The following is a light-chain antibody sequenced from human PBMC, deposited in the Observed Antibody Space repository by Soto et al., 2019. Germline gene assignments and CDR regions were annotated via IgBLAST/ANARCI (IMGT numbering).Light chain of an antibody. J-gene: IGKJ2*03. CDR1: QNVARSN. V-gene: IGKV3-20*01. Sequence: EIVLTQSPDTLSLSPGERATLSCRATQNVARSNLAWYQHKPGQAPRLLISGASTRAADTPDRFSGSGSGAQVTLTTSRLEPEDFAVDYCHQYGSSPPYSFGQGTRLEI. CDR3: HQYGSSPPYS. CDR2: GAS.